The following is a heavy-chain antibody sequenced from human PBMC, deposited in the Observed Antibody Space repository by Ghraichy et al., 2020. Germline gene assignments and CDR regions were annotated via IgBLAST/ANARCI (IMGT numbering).Heavy chain of an antibody. CDR3: TTPDSSGPIDY. J-gene: IGHJ4*02. V-gene: IGHV3-15*01. D-gene: IGHD3-22*01. CDR1: GFTFSNAW. CDR2: IKSKTDGGTT. Sequence: GGSLRLSCAASGFTFSNAWMSWVRQAPGKGLEWVGRIKSKTDGGTTDYAAPVKGRFTISRDDSKNMLYLQMNSLKTEDTAVYYCTTPDSSGPIDYWGQGTLVTVSS.